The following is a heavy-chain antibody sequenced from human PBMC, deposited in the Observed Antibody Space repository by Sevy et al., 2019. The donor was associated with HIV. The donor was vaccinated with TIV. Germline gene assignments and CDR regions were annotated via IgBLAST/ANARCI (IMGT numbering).Heavy chain of an antibody. CDR3: AKEGCSKPHDY. J-gene: IGHJ4*02. CDR1: GFTFSSYA. D-gene: IGHD3-10*02. CDR2: FSFGCGKI. V-gene: IGHV3-23*01. Sequence: GGSLRLSCAASGFTFSSYAMSWVRQAPGKGLEWVSTFSFGCGKINYADSVKGRFTISRDNSKNTLYLQMHSLRAEDTAVYYCAKEGCSKPHDYWGQRTLVTVSS.